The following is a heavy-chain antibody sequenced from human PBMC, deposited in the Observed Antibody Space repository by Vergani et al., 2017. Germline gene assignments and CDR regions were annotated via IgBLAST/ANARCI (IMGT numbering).Heavy chain of an antibody. CDR3: AKDIYSGYDYMDV. CDR1: GFTFSSYA. D-gene: IGHD5-12*01. V-gene: IGHV3-23*04. J-gene: IGHJ6*03. CDR2: ISGSGGST. Sequence: EVQLVESGGGIVKPGGSLRLSCAASGFTFSSYAMSWVRQAPGKGLEWVSAISGSGGSTYYADSVKGRFTISRDNSKNTLYLQMNSLRAEDTAVYYCAKDIYSGYDYMDVWGKGTTVTVSS.